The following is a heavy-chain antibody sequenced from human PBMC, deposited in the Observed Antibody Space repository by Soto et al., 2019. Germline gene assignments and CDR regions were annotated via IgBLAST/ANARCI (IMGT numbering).Heavy chain of an antibody. J-gene: IGHJ3*02. Sequence: GGSLRLSCAASGFTFGNYAMSWVRQAPGKGLEWVSGITGGGGSTNYADPVKGRFTISRDNSWNTLYLQLNSLRAEDTAVYYCAKLLAAAASWDAFDIWGQGTMGTVSS. D-gene: IGHD6-25*01. V-gene: IGHV3-23*01. CDR2: ITGGGGST. CDR3: AKLLAAAASWDAFDI. CDR1: GFTFGNYA.